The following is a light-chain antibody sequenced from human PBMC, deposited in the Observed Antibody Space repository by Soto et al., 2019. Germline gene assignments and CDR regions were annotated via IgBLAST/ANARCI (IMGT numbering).Light chain of an antibody. CDR1: SSDIGGYNY. CDR2: DVT. J-gene: IGLJ1*01. Sequence: QSVLTQPPSASGSPGQSVTISCTGTSSDIGGYNYVSWYQQHPGEAPKLIIYDVTKRPSGVPDRFSGSKSGNTASLTVSGLQAEDEADYYCSSYAGSNNYVFGTGTKLTVL. V-gene: IGLV2-8*01. CDR3: SSYAGSNNYV.